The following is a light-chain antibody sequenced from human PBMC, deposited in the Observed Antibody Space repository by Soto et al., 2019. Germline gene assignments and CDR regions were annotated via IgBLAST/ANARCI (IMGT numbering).Light chain of an antibody. CDR3: CSYTQGGTYV. J-gene: IGLJ1*01. Sequence: QSALTQPPSVSGSLGQSVAISFTGPSSDLGNYNRVSWYQQPPGTAPKLIIYEVTNRPSGGPDRVSGSNSGDTASLTISGLQAEDEVDYLCCSYTQGGTYVCGNGTKVTVL. CDR1: SSDLGNYNR. CDR2: EVT. V-gene: IGLV2-18*02.